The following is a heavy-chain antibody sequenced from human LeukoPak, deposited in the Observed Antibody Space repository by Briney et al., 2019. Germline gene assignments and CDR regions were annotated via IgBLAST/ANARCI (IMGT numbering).Heavy chain of an antibody. CDR2: IYPGDSDT. D-gene: IGHD3-10*01. CDR3: ARVHYYGSGSYTRPFDY. Sequence: GESLKISCKASGYSFTSYWIGWVRQMPGKGLEWMGIIYPGDSDTRYSPSFEGQVSISVDKSINTAYLQWSSLKASDTAMYYCARVHYYGSGSYTRPFDYWGQGTLVTVSS. J-gene: IGHJ4*02. V-gene: IGHV5-51*01. CDR1: GYSFTSYW.